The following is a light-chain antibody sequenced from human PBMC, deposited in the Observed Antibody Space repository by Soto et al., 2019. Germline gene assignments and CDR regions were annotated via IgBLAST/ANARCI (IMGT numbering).Light chain of an antibody. J-gene: IGKJ3*01. CDR1: QSVSGSF. Sequence: ETVLTQSPGTLSLSPGERATLSCRASQSVSGSFLAWYQQKPGQAPRLLIYGASSRATGIPDRFSGSGSGTDFTLTITRLEPEDFAVCYCQQYGTSPITFGPGTKVDIK. V-gene: IGKV3-20*01. CDR2: GAS. CDR3: QQYGTSPIT.